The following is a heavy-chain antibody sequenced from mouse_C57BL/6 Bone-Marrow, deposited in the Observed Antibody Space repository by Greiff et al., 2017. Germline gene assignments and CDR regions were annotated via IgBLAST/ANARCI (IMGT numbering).Heavy chain of an antibody. CDR1: GYTFTNYW. CDR3: ARSRDYYFDY. Sequence: QVQLQQSGAELVRPGTSVKMSCKASGYTFTNYWIGWAKQRPGHGLEWIGDIYPGGGYTNYNEKFKGKATLTADKSSSTAYMQFSSLTSEDSAIYYCARSRDYYFDYWGQGTTLTVSS. CDR2: IYPGGGYT. J-gene: IGHJ2*01. V-gene: IGHV1-63*01.